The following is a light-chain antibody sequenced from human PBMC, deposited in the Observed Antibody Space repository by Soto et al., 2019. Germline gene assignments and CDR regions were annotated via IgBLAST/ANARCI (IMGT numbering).Light chain of an antibody. CDR2: GAS. CDR1: QNVRSN. V-gene: IGKV3-15*01. J-gene: IGKJ1*01. Sequence: TMMKQSPATLPVTPGERATLSCRASQNVRSNLAWYQQKPGQPPRLLIYGASTRATGAPARFSGSGSGTEFTLTINSLQSEDFALYYCQEYDNWPLWTFGQGTKVDIK. CDR3: QEYDNWPLWT.